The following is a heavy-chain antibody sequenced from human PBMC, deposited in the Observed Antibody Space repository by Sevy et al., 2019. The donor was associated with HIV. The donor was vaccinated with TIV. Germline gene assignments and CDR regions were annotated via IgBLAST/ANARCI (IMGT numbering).Heavy chain of an antibody. Sequence: GGSLRLSCAASGFTFNTHVMNWVRQAPGKGLEWVSGISPTGGGTYYTDSVKGRFTVSRDNSQNTLYLQMNSLRADDTAIYYCAKALNPALESMIEVIFRTLKGFDVWGQGTMVTVSS. J-gene: IGHJ3*01. CDR2: ISPTGGGT. CDR1: GFTFNTHV. V-gene: IGHV3-23*01. D-gene: IGHD3-22*01. CDR3: AKALNPALESMIEVIFRTLKGFDV.